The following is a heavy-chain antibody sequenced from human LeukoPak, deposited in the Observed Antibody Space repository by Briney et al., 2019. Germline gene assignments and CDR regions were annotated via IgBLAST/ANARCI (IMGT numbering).Heavy chain of an antibody. CDR3: AKGRRGAAAAGRMFDY. CDR2: ISGSGGST. Sequence: GGSLRLSCAASGFTFSSYAMSWVRQAPGKGLEWVSAISGSGGSTYYADSVEGRFTISRDNSKNTLYLQMNSLRAEDTAVYYCAKGRRGAAAAGRMFDYWGQGTLVTVSS. J-gene: IGHJ4*02. CDR1: GFTFSSYA. D-gene: IGHD6-13*01. V-gene: IGHV3-23*01.